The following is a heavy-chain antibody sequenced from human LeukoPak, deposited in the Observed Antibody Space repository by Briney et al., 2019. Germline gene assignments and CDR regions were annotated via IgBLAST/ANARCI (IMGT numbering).Heavy chain of an antibody. V-gene: IGHV3-33*08. J-gene: IGHJ4*02. CDR3: ARSMGIAVSRNSNFDY. Sequence: GGSLRLSCAASGFTFSSYGMHWVRQAPGKGLEWVAVIWYDGSNKYYADSVKGRVTISRDNARNTLYLQMNSLRAEDSAVYYCARSMGIAVSRNSNFDYWGQGILVTVSS. D-gene: IGHD6-19*01. CDR1: GFTFSSYG. CDR2: IWYDGSNK.